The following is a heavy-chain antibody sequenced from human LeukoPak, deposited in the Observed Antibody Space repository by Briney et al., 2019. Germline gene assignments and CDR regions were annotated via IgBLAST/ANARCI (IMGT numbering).Heavy chain of an antibody. J-gene: IGHJ4*02. Sequence: PVGSLRLSCAASGYTFGDYGMSGVRQVPGKGLEGVSGTNRRGGITGYVDFVKGRFTISRDNAKNSLYLQMNSLRVEDTALYHCARKGLGGELGGFDSWGQGTLVTVSS. CDR1: GYTFGDYG. CDR2: TNRRGGIT. V-gene: IGHV3-20*01. CDR3: ARKGLGGELGGFDS. D-gene: IGHD1-7*01.